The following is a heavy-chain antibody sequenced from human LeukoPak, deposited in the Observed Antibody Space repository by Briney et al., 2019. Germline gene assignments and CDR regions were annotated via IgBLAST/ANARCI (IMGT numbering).Heavy chain of an antibody. V-gene: IGHV3-21*01. CDR1: GFTFSSYS. Sequence: PGGSLRLSCEVSGFTFSSYSMNWVRQAPGGGLEWVSYINDRGSVMKYAESVKGRFTISRDNAKNSLYLQMNSLRAEDTAVYYCARDYSGYSQRWGQGTLVTVSS. CDR2: INDRGSVM. CDR3: ARDYSGYSQR. J-gene: IGHJ4*02. D-gene: IGHD5-12*01.